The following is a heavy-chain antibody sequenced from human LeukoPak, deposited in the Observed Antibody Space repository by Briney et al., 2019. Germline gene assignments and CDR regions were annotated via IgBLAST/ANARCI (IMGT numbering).Heavy chain of an antibody. D-gene: IGHD2/OR15-2a*01. Sequence: SETLSLTCAVGGGSLRGYFWSWVRQPPGKGLEWIGESDHGGSTNYNTSLKSRLTISVDTSKNEISLKLRSVTAADTAVYYCAGLKRVPYSTTWVYYGMDVWGQGTPVTVSS. V-gene: IGHV4-34*01. CDR3: AGLKRVPYSTTWVYYGMDV. J-gene: IGHJ6*02. CDR1: GGSLRGYF. CDR2: SDHGGST.